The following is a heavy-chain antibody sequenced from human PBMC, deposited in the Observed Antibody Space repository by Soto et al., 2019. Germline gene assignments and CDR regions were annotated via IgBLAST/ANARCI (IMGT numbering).Heavy chain of an antibody. Sequence: ASVKVSCKASGYTFTSYYMRWVRQAPGQGLEWMGIINPSGGSTSYAQKFQGRVTMTRDTSTSTVYMELSSLRSEDTAVYYCASRCANCSSSPYYYGMDVWGQGTTVTVSS. J-gene: IGHJ6*02. CDR3: ASRCANCSSSPYYYGMDV. CDR1: GYTFTSYY. D-gene: IGHD2-2*01. CDR2: INPSGGST. V-gene: IGHV1-46*01.